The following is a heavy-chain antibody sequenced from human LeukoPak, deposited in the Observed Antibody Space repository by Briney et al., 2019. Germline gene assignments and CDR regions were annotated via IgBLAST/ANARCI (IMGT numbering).Heavy chain of an antibody. D-gene: IGHD2-15*01. CDR3: AGPKNCSGGSCYSEPNYYYYMDD. CDR1: GCTFSSYA. V-gene: IGHV1-69*06. CDR2: IIPIFGTA. J-gene: IGHJ6*03. Sequence: GASVKVSFKSSGCTFSSYAISWVRRAPGQGGEWLGGIIPIFGTANYAQKFQGRVTVTPDKATTTDYMSLKRLSAGDTAVYLFAGPKNCSGGSCYSEPNYYYYMDDWGQGTPVTVSS.